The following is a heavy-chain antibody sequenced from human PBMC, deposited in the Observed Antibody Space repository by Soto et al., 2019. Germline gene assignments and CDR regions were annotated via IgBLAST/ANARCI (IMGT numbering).Heavy chain of an antibody. V-gene: IGHV1-69*12. Sequence: QVQLVQSGAEVKKPESSVKVSCKAPGGTFSTYAISWVRQAPGQGLEWMGGIIHMFGTANYAQRFQARVTITADETKNTVNMELSSLRYEDTAGYFCASGIKLWLRRRNNDYSGWGQGNLVTVSS. CDR3: ASGIKLWLRRRNNDYSG. CDR2: IIHMFGTA. J-gene: IGHJ4*02. D-gene: IGHD5-12*01. CDR1: GGTFSTYA.